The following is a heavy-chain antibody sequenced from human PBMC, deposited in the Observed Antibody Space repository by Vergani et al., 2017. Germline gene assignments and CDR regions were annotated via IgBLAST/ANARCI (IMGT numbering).Heavy chain of an antibody. CDR1: GGSISSYY. D-gene: IGHD6-13*01. J-gene: IGHJ4*02. Sequence: QVQLQESGPGLVKPSETLSLTCTVSGGSISSYYWSWIRQPPGKGLEWIGYIYYSGSTNYNPSLKSRVTISVDTSKNQFSLKLSSVTAADTAVYYCAGSIAAAGESDYGGQGSLVTVSS. CDR3: AGSIAAAGESDY. CDR2: IYYSGST. V-gene: IGHV4-59*01.